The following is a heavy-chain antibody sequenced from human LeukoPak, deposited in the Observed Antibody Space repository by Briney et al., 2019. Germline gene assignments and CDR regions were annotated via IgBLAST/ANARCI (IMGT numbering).Heavy chain of an antibody. Sequence: SETLSLTCTVSGGSISTDYWTWIRQPPGKGLEWIGYIYYSGSTNYNPSLKSRVTMSVDTSKNQFSLNLNSVTAADTPVYYCARDYDSSGYYWSWGQGTLVTVSS. CDR1: GGSISTDY. CDR3: ARDYDSSGYYWS. V-gene: IGHV4-59*01. CDR2: IYYSGST. J-gene: IGHJ4*02. D-gene: IGHD3-22*01.